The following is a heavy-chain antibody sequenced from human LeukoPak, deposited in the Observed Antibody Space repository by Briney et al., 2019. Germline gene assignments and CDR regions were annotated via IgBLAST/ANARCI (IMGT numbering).Heavy chain of an antibody. D-gene: IGHD3-16*01. Sequence: GGSLRLSCAASGFTFSSHWMALVRQAPGKGLEWVANIKQDGSDKYYLDSMKGRLTISRDNAKNSLYLQVNSLRAEDTAVYYCASLNYGQVWGSPHYYFDYWGQGILVTVSS. V-gene: IGHV3-7*01. CDR2: IKQDGSDK. CDR1: GFTFSSHW. CDR3: ASLNYGQVWGSPHYYFDY. J-gene: IGHJ4*02.